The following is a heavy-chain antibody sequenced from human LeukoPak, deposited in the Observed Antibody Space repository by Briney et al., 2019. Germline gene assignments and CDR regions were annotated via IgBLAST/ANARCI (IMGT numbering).Heavy chain of an antibody. CDR1: GYSFTSYG. CDR3: ARAFTMISPFDY. Sequence: GESLKISCKGSGYSFTSYGISWVRQAPGQGLEWMGWISAYNGNTNYAQKLQGRVTMTTDTSTSTAYMELRSLRSDDTAVYYCARAFTMISPFDYWGQGTLVTVSS. D-gene: IGHD3-22*01. J-gene: IGHJ4*02. CDR2: ISAYNGNT. V-gene: IGHV1-18*01.